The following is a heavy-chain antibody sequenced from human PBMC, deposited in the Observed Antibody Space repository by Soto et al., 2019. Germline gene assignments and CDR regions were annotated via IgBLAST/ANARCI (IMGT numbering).Heavy chain of an antibody. V-gene: IGHV3-11*06. CDR2: ISPGSRYP. J-gene: IGHJ5*02. CDR3: VRGGGGGLFDP. Sequence: GGSLRLSCASSGFTFSDHYMSWIRQAPGKGLEWLSYISPGSRYPAYADSVKGRVTISRDNARRSLSLQMNSLTVDDTAIYYCVRGGGGGLFDPWGQGSMVTVSS. CDR1: GFTFSDHY. D-gene: IGHD2-15*01.